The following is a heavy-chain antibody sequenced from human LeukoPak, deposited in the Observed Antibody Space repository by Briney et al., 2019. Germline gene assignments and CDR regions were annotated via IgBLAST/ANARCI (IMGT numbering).Heavy chain of an antibody. J-gene: IGHJ3*02. Sequence: ASVKVSCKASGYTLTNYDINWVRQATGQGLEWMGWTNPISGYTGYAQRFQGRATMTRDTSISTAYMELSSLRSEDTAVYYCARGNRLYTSSWSSLAFDIWGRGTMVTVSS. V-gene: IGHV1-8*01. CDR3: ARGNRLYTSSWSSLAFDI. CDR2: TNPISGYT. D-gene: IGHD6-13*01. CDR1: GYTLTNYD.